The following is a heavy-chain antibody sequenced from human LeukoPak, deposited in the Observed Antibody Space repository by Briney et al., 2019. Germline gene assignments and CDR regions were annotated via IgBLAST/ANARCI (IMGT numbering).Heavy chain of an antibody. CDR2: ISAYNGNT. D-gene: IGHD6-13*01. CDR1: GYTFTIYG. CDR3: ASAIAAAGTYDY. J-gene: IGHJ4*02. Sequence: ASVKVSCKASGYTFTIYGISWVRQAPGQGLEWMGWISAYNGNTNYAQKLQGRVTMTTDTSTSTAYMELRSLRSDDTAVYYCASAIAAAGTYDYWGQGTLVTVSS. V-gene: IGHV1-18*01.